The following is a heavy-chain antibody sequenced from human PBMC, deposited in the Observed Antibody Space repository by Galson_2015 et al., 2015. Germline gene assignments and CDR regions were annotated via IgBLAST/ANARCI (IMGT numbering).Heavy chain of an antibody. CDR1: GFTFTSYD. D-gene: IGHD4-23*01. J-gene: IGHJ4*02. CDR3: ARGIDYGGTVKYFDY. V-gene: IGHV1-8*01. Sequence: SVKVSCKASGFTFTSYDINWVRQAPGQGREWMGWMNPNSGNTGYAQKFQDSVTMTRNTSISTAYMELSSLRSEDTAVYYCARGIDYGGTVKYFDYWGQGTLVTVSS. CDR2: MNPNSGNT.